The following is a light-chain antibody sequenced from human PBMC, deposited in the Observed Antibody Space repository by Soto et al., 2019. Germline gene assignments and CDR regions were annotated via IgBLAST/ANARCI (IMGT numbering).Light chain of an antibody. J-gene: IGKJ1*01. CDR3: QQSYSTQGT. V-gene: IGKV1-39*01. CDR2: AAS. CDR1: QSISSY. Sequence: DIQMTQSPSSLSASVGARVTITCRASQSISSYLNWYQQKPGKAPKLLIYAASSLQSGVPSRFSGSGSGTDFTLTISSLQPEDFATYYCQQSYSTQGTFGQGTKVDIK.